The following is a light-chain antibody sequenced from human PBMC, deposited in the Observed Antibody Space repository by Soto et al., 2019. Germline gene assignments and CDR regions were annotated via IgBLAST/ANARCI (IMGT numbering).Light chain of an antibody. CDR3: QQRSNWYT. CDR1: QSVSSY. J-gene: IGKJ2*01. V-gene: IGKV3-11*01. Sequence: EIVLTQSPATLSLSPGERATLSCRASQSVSSYLAWYQQKPGQAPRLLIYDASNRATGIPARFSGSGSGTDLTLTISSLEGEDFAVYYCQQRSNWYTFGQGTKLEIK. CDR2: DAS.